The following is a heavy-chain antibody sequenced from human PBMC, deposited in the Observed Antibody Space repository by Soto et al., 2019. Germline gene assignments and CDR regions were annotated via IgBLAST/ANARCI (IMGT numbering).Heavy chain of an antibody. CDR3: AKNQGVELVPLATVDWFDP. D-gene: IGHD1-26*01. CDR1: GFIFENFG. Sequence: GGSLRLSCAASGFIFENFGMSWVRQAPGKGLEWISSISGSGFKKYYAGSVKGRFTISRDNSKSTVYLELNNLSAEDTSVYHCAKNQGVELVPLATVDWFDPWGQGSVVTVSS. J-gene: IGHJ5*02. V-gene: IGHV3-23*01. CDR2: ISGSGFKK.